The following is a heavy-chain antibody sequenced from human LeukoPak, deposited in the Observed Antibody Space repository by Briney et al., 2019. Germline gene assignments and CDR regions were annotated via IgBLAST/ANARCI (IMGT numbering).Heavy chain of an antibody. CDR3: ARSYSSSPFDY. V-gene: IGHV3-53*01. J-gene: IGHJ4*02. CDR2: IYSGGST. Sequence: PGGSLRLSCTASGFTFANSAMSWVRQAPGKGLEWVSVIYSGGSTYYADSVKGRFTISRDNSKNTLYLQMNSLRAEDTAVYYCARSYSSSPFDYWGQGTLVTVSS. D-gene: IGHD6-13*01. CDR1: GFTFANSA.